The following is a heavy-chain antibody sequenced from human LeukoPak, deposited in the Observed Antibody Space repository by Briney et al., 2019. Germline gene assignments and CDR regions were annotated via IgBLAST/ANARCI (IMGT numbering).Heavy chain of an antibody. J-gene: IGHJ4*02. Sequence: GGSLRLSCAASGFRFNSYGMTWVRLAPGKGLEWVSAISAGGDRTYYADSVKGRFTISRDNSKNTLYLQMNSLRAEDTAVYYCARDLENYDSSGYYGYWGQGTLVTVSS. CDR3: ARDLENYDSSGYYGY. CDR2: ISAGGDRT. CDR1: GFRFNSYG. D-gene: IGHD3-22*01. V-gene: IGHV3-23*01.